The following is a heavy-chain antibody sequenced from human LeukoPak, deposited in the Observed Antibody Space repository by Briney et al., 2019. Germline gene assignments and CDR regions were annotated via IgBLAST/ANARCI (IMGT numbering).Heavy chain of an antibody. D-gene: IGHD5-12*01. J-gene: IGHJ4*02. Sequence: RASVKVSCKVSGYTLTELSMHWVRQAPGKGLEWMGGFDPVDSETIYAQKFQGRVTMTEDTSTDTAYMELSSLRSEDTARYYCATKTPNSGYGPRWGDWGQGTLVTVSS. V-gene: IGHV1-24*01. CDR2: FDPVDSET. CDR1: GYTLTELS. CDR3: ATKTPNSGYGPRWGD.